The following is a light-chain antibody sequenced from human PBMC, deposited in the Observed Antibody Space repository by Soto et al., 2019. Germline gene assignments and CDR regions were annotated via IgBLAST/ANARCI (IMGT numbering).Light chain of an antibody. J-gene: IGKJ3*01. V-gene: IGKV1-5*03. Sequence: DIQMTQSPSTLSASAGDRVTITCRASQSIDNWVAWYQLKPGKAPKFLIYKASILQNGVPSRFSGSGSGTDFTLTISSLQPEDFATYYCQQSYSTLFTFGPGTKVDIK. CDR1: QSIDNW. CDR3: QQSYSTLFT. CDR2: KAS.